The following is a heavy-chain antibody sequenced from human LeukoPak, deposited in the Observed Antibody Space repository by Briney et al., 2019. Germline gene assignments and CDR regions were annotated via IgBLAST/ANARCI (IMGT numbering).Heavy chain of an antibody. CDR1: GYTFTSYA. CDR2: ISAYNGDT. J-gene: IGHJ4*02. CDR3: ARQQCRGGSCYWGYYCDY. V-gene: IGHV1-18*01. D-gene: IGHD2-15*01. Sequence: ASVKVSCKASGYTFTSYAISWVRQAPGEGLEWMGWISAYNGDTDYAQKLQGRVTMTTDTSTNTAYMELRSLRSDDTAVFYCARQQCRGGSCYWGYYCDYVGRGTLVTVSS.